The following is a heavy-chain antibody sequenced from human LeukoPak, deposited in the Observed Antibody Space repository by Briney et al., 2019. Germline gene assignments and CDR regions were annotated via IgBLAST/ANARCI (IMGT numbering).Heavy chain of an antibody. D-gene: IGHD6-13*01. CDR2: INPNSGGT. CDR3: ARGAPGIAAAGTDY. Sequence: ASVKVSCKASGYTFTGYYMHWVRQAPGQGLEWMGWINPNSGGTNYAQKFQGRVTMTRDTSISTAYMELSRLRSDDTAVYYCARGAPGIAAAGTDYWGQGTLVTVSS. CDR1: GYTFTGYY. J-gene: IGHJ4*02. V-gene: IGHV1-2*02.